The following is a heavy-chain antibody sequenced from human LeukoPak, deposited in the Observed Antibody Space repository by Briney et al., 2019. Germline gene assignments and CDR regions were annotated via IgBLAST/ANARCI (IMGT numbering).Heavy chain of an antibody. CDR3: ARDHCSSTSCCNFDY. D-gene: IGHD2-2*01. Sequence: ASVKVSCKVSGYTLTELSMHWVRQAPGKGLEWMGGFDPEDGETIYAQKFQGRVTMTRDTSTSTVYMELSSLRSEDTAVYYCARDHCSSTSCCNFDYWGQGTLVTVSS. V-gene: IGHV1-24*01. CDR2: FDPEDGET. J-gene: IGHJ4*02. CDR1: GYTLTELS.